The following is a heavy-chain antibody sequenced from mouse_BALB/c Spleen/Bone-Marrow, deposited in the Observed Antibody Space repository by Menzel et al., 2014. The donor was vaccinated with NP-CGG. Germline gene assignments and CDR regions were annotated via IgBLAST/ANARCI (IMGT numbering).Heavy chain of an antibody. J-gene: IGHJ3*01. V-gene: IGHV1-31*01. CDR1: GYSFAGYT. D-gene: IGHD1-1*01. CDR2: IYPYNGGS. CDR3: AREGYGSSYGFAY. Sequence: EVQLQQSGPELVKPGASMKISCKASGYSFAGYTMNWVKQSHGKNLEWIGLIYPYNGGSSYNQKFKGKATLTVDKSSSTAYMELLSLTSEDSAVYYCAREGYGSSYGFAYWGQGTLVTVPA.